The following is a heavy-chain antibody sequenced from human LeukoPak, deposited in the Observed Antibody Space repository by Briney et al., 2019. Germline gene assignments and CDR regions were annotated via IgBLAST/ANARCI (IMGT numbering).Heavy chain of an antibody. V-gene: IGHV1-2*02. Sequence: ASVKVSCKASGYTFNGYYIHWVRQAPGQGLEWMGWINPNDGGTNYAQKFQGRVTMTRDTSISTAYMELSTLRFDDTAVYYCATPGGDSSGYSYDYWGQGTLVTVSS. D-gene: IGHD3-22*01. CDR3: ATPGGDSSGYSYDY. CDR1: GYTFNGYY. CDR2: INPNDGGT. J-gene: IGHJ4*02.